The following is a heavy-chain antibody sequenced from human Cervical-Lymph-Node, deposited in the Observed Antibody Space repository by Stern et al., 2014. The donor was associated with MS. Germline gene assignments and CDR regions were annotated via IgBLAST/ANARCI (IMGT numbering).Heavy chain of an antibody. Sequence: QVQLQQWGAGLLKPSETLSLTCAVYGGSFKPYYWSWIRQFPGKGLEWIGEINDSGSTNYNPSLRSRVTMSVDTSKDQFPLKVTAMTAADTATYYCARAPTHSTDYWGRGTRVTVSA. CDR3: ARAPTHSTDY. J-gene: IGHJ4*02. CDR2: INDSGST. CDR1: GGSFKPYY. D-gene: IGHD2-21*01. V-gene: IGHV4-34*01.